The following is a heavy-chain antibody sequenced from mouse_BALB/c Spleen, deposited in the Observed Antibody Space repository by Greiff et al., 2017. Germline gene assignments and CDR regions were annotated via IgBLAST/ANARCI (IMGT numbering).Heavy chain of an antibody. CDR2: IDPFNGGT. CDR1: GYSFTSYY. D-gene: IGHD2-12*01. Sequence: VQLKESGPELMKPGASVKISCKASGYSFTSYYMHWVKQSHGKSLEWIGYIDPFNGGTSYNQKFKGKATLTVDKSSSTAYMHLSSLTSEDSAVYYCARSNDAMDYWGQGTSVTVSS. J-gene: IGHJ4*01. CDR3: ARSNDAMDY. V-gene: IGHV1S135*01.